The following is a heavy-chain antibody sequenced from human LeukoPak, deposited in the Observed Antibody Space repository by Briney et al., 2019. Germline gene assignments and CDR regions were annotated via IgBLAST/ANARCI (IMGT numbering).Heavy chain of an antibody. V-gene: IGHV4-61*10. CDR1: GGSISSGRYY. CDR2: FYSSGST. Sequence: SETLSLTCTVSGGSISSGRYYWSWIRQPAGKGLEWLVRFYSSGSTNYNPSLKSRVTISVDTSKNQFSLKLSSVTAADTAVYYCARSDRGYYYFYMDVWGKGTTVTVSS. CDR3: ARSDRGYYYFYMDV. J-gene: IGHJ6*03. D-gene: IGHD1-26*01.